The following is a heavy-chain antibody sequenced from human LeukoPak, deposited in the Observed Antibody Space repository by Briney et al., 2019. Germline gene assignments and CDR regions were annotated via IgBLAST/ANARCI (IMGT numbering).Heavy chain of an antibody. V-gene: IGHV1-2*02. Sequence: ASVKVSCKASGYTFTSYYMHWVRQAPGQGLEWMGWINPNSGGTNYAQKFQGRVTMTRDTSISTAYMELSRLRSDDTAVYYCASSYAAAGYYFDYWGQGTLVTVSS. CDR1: GYTFTSYY. CDR3: ASSYAAAGYYFDY. CDR2: INPNSGGT. J-gene: IGHJ4*02. D-gene: IGHD6-13*01.